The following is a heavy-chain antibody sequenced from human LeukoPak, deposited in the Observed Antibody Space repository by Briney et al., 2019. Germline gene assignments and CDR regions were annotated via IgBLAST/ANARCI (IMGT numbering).Heavy chain of an antibody. CDR2: ISDSGVAT. J-gene: IGHJ4*02. Sequence: GGSLRLSCAASGFPFTNYGMNWVRQAPGKGLEWVSAISDSGVATFYADSVKGRFTISRDNSKNMLYLQMNSLRAEDTAVYYCANARGYPLHFDYWGQGTLVTVSS. D-gene: IGHD5-12*01. V-gene: IGHV3-23*01. CDR3: ANARGYPLHFDY. CDR1: GFPFTNYG.